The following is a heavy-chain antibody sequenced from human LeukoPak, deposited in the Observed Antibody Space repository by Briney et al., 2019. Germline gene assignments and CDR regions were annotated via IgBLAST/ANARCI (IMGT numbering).Heavy chain of an antibody. CDR2: ISGRGGTT. D-gene: IGHD2-2*01. Sequence: GGSLRLSCAASGFTFSSYSMNWVRQAPGKGLEWVSGISGRGGTTYSADYLKGRFTVSRDNSKNTLYLQMNDLRAEDTAEYFCAKGGYCGGTNCYFYYMDVWGKGTTVTVSS. J-gene: IGHJ6*03. CDR3: AKGGYCGGTNCYFYYMDV. CDR1: GFTFSSYS. V-gene: IGHV3-23*01.